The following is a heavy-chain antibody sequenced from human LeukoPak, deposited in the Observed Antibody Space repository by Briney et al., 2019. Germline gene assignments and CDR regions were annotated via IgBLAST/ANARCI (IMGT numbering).Heavy chain of an antibody. D-gene: IGHD3-22*01. J-gene: IGHJ4*02. CDR3: ARERRPYYYDSSGYYPCDY. V-gene: IGHV4-4*07. CDR2: IYTSGST. Sequence: PSETLSLTCTVSGGSISSYYWSWIRQPAGKGLEWIGRIYTSGSTNYNPSLKSRVTMSVDTSKNQFSLKLSSVTAADTAVYYCARERRPYYYDSSGYYPCDYWGQGTLVTVSS. CDR1: GGSISSYY.